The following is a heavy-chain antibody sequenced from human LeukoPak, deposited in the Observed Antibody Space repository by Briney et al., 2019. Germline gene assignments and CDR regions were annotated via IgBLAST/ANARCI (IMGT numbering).Heavy chain of an antibody. J-gene: IGHJ4*02. D-gene: IGHD4-23*01. CDR1: GGTFSSYA. V-gene: IGHV1-69*04. CDR2: IIPILGIA. Sequence: GASVKVSCKASGGTFSSYAISWVRQAPGQGLEWMGRIIPILGIANYAQKFQGRVTMTRDTSTSTVYMELSSLRSEDTAVYYCARDLDYGGIWGQGTLVTVSS. CDR3: ARDLDYGGI.